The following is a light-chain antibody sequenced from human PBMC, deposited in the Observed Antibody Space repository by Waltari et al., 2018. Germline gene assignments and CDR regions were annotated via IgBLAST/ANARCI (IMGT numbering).Light chain of an antibody. Sequence: QSALTQPASVSGSPGQSIPISCTGTSSDVGASNYVPWYQQHPGKAPKLMIYDVTKRPSGVSGRFSGSKSGNTASLTISGLQAEDEADYYCSSYISGVTLYVFGTGTKVTVL. V-gene: IGLV2-14*03. J-gene: IGLJ1*01. CDR2: DVT. CDR3: SSYISGVTLYV. CDR1: SSDVGASNY.